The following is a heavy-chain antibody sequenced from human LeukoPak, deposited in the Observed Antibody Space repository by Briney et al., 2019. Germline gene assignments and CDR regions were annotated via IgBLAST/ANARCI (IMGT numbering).Heavy chain of an antibody. V-gene: IGHV3-15*05. CDR3: ATAVSQSSSSWYLSDN. Sequence: GGSLRLSCAASGFTFSNAWMSWVRQAPGKGLEWVGRIKSKTDGGTTDYAAPVKGRFTISRGDSKNTLYLQMNSLRAEDTAVYYCATAVSQSSSSWYLSDNWGQGTLVTVSS. D-gene: IGHD6-13*01. J-gene: IGHJ4*02. CDR2: IKSKTDGGTT. CDR1: GFTFSNAW.